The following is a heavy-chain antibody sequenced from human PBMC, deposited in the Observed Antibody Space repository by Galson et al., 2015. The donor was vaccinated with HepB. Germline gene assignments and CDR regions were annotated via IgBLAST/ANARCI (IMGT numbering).Heavy chain of an antibody. CDR2: ISGSGGST. CDR1: GFTFSSYA. J-gene: IGHJ6*03. V-gene: IGHV3-23*01. CDR3: AKDLYGSGRPTYYYMDG. Sequence: SLRLSCAASGFTFSSYAMRWVRQAPGKGLEWVSAISGSGGSTYYADSVKGRFTISRDNSKNTLYLQMNSLRAEDTAVYYCAKDLYGSGRPTYYYMDGWGKGTTVTVSS. D-gene: IGHD3-10*01.